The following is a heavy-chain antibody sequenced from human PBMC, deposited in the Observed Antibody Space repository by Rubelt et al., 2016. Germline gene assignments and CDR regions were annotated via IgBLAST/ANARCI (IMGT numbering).Heavy chain of an antibody. CDR2: ISWNTHII. V-gene: IGHV3-9*01. J-gene: IGHJ4*02. Sequence: VQLVESGGGLVQPGRPLRLSCAASGFDFTNSDIHWVRQAPGKGLEWVSGISWNTHIIGYAVSVKGRFTVSRDNVKNTLYLQMNGRKVEDTAVDYWARDRYSSGWGFDYWGQGTLVTVSS. CDR1: GFDFTNSD. CDR3: ARDRYSSGWGFDY. D-gene: IGHD6-19*01.